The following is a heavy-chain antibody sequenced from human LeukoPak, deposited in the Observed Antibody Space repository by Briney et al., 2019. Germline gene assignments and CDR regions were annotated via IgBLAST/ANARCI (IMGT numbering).Heavy chain of an antibody. Sequence: SETLSLTCTVSGGSISSYYWSWIRQPPGRGRDWIGYIYYSGSTNYNPSLKSRVTISVDTSKNQFSLKLSSVTAADTAVYYCARDTTDAFDIWGQGTMVTVSS. CDR2: IYYSGST. J-gene: IGHJ3*02. V-gene: IGHV4-59*01. CDR1: GGSISSYY. D-gene: IGHD1-14*01. CDR3: ARDTTDAFDI.